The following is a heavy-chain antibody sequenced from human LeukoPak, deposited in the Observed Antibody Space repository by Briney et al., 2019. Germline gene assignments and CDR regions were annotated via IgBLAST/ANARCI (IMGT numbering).Heavy chain of an antibody. CDR1: GGSISSGGYS. J-gene: IGHJ6*02. Sequence: SSQTLSLTCAVSGGSISSGGYSWSWIRQPPGKGLEWIGYIYHSGSTYYNPSLKSRVTISVDTSKNQFSLKLSSVTAADTAVYYCARPAAAGEYSSSWYGYGMDVWGQGTTVTVSS. CDR3: ARPAAAGEYSSSWYGYGMDV. CDR2: IYHSGST. V-gene: IGHV4-30-2*01. D-gene: IGHD6-13*01.